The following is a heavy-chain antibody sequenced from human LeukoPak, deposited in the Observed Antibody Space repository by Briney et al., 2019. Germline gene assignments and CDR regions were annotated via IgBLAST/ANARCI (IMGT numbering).Heavy chain of an antibody. Sequence: GGSLRLSCAASGFTFSSYAITWVRQAPGKGLEWVSCISGSGGSTHYADSVKGRFTISRDNSKNTLYLQMNSLRVEDTAVYYCARDQWEVPGARSSYDYWGQGTLVTVSS. D-gene: IGHD1-26*01. CDR1: GFTFSSYA. J-gene: IGHJ4*02. V-gene: IGHV3-23*01. CDR3: ARDQWEVPGARSSYDY. CDR2: ISGSGGST.